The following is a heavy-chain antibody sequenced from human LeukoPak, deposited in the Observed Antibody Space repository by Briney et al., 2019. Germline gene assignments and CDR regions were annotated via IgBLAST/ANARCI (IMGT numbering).Heavy chain of an antibody. V-gene: IGHV1-8*01. J-gene: IGHJ6*02. Sequence: ASVKVSCKASGYTFTSYDINWVRQATGQGLEWMGWMNPNSGNTGYAQKFQGRVTMTRNTSISTAYMELSSLRSEDTAVYYCARGRSDAWWQGPYYYYYGMDVWGQGTTVTVSS. CDR2: MNPNSGNT. CDR1: GYTFTSYD. CDR3: ARGRSDAWWQGPYYYYYGMDV. D-gene: IGHD2-8*02.